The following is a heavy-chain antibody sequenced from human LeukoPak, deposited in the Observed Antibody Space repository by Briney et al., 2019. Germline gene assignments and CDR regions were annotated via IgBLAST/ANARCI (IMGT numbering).Heavy chain of an antibody. CDR2: ISYDGSNK. CDR1: GFTFSSYA. J-gene: IGHJ3*02. CDR3: ASEVVPAAETSDAFDI. Sequence: GGSLRLSCAASGFTFSSYAMHWVRQAPGKGLEWVAVISYDGSNKYYADSVKGRFTISRDNSKNTPYLQMNSLRAEDTAVYYCASEVVPAAETSDAFDIWGQGTMVTVSS. D-gene: IGHD2-2*01. V-gene: IGHV3-30-3*01.